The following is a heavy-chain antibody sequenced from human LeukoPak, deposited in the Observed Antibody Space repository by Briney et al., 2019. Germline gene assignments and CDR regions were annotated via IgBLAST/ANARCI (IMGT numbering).Heavy chain of an antibody. CDR3: ARIPAWLGAFGYFDV. V-gene: IGHV3-23*01. J-gene: IGHJ2*01. CDR1: GFTFSSYG. Sequence: GGSLRLSCAASGFTFSSYGMSWVRQAPGKGLEWVSTISSGGGSTYYTDSMKGRFTISRDNSKNTLYLQMNSLRADDTAVYFCARIPAWLGAFGYFDVWGRGTLVTVSS. D-gene: IGHD3-10*01. CDR2: ISSGGGST.